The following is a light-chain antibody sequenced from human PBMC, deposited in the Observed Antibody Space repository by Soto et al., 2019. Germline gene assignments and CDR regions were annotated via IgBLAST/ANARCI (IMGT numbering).Light chain of an antibody. V-gene: IGLV2-14*01. CDR1: SSDVGSYNY. J-gene: IGLJ1*01. CDR2: EVS. Sequence: QSALTQPASVSGSPGQSITISCTGTSSDVGSYNYVSWYQQHPGKAPKLMIYEVSNRPSGVSNRFSGSKSGYTASLTISGLQAEDEADYYCSSYTSTSTYVFGTGTRSPS. CDR3: SSYTSTSTYV.